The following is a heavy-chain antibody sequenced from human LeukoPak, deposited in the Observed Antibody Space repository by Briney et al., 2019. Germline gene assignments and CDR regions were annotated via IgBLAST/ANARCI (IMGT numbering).Heavy chain of an antibody. Sequence: GGSLRLSCAASGFTFSYYSLHWVRQAPGRGLEWVALILYDGSYKHYADSVKGRFTISRDNAKNSLYLQMNSLRAEDTALYYCAAGDRNGWYFDYWGQGTLVTVSS. CDR2: ILYDGSYK. V-gene: IGHV3-30*04. CDR3: AAGDRNGWYFDY. J-gene: IGHJ4*02. CDR1: GFTFSYYS. D-gene: IGHD6-19*01.